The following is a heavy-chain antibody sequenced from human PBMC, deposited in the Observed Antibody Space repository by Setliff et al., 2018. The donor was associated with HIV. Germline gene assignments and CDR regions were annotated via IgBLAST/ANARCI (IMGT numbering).Heavy chain of an antibody. CDR1: GRAVGANY. Sequence: GGSLRLSCAASGRAVGANYMSWVRQAPGKGLEWVAGIDWNGDSTGYGDSVKGRFTISRNNAKTSLYLQMNSLRAEDTALYYCSRASGHPRCYYYNMDVWGKGTTVTVSS. CDR3: SRASGHPRCYYYNMDV. CDR2: IDWNGDST. J-gene: IGHJ6*03. V-gene: IGHV3-20*04. D-gene: IGHD1-26*01.